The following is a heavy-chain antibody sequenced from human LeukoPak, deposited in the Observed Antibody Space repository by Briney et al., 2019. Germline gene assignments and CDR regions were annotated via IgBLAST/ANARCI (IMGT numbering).Heavy chain of an antibody. CDR3: ASLDYDFWSGYYTGRAFDI. J-gene: IGHJ3*02. CDR1: GGSFSGYY. D-gene: IGHD3-3*01. CDR2: IYYSGST. V-gene: IGHV4-39*01. Sequence: ETLSLTCAVYGGSFSGYYWGWIRQPPGKGLEWIGSIYYSGSTYYNPSLKSRVTISVDTSKNQFSLKLSSVTAADTAVYYCASLDYDFWSGYYTGRAFDIWGQGTMVTVSS.